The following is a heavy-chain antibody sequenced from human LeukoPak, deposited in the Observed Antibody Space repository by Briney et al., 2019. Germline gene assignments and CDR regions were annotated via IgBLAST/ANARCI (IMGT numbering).Heavy chain of an antibody. CDR1: GFTFSSYW. V-gene: IGHV3-74*01. CDR3: ARGATFTRKMKGDAFDI. Sequence: GGSLRLSCAASGFTFSSYWMHWVRHAPGKGLVWVSRINSDGSSTSYADSVKGRFTISRDNAKNTLYLQMNSLRAEDTAVYYCARGATFTRKMKGDAFDIWGQGTMVTVSS. CDR2: INSDGSST. J-gene: IGHJ3*02.